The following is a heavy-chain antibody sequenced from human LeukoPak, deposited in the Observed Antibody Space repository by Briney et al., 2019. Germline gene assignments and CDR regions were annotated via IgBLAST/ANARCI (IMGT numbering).Heavy chain of an antibody. D-gene: IGHD3-10*01. Sequence: SVKVSCKASRYTFTSYDINWVRQATGQGLEWMGWMNPNSGNTGYAQKFQGRVTMTRNTSISTAYMELSSLRSEDTAVYYCATLYSGSYYNYFDYWGQGTLVTVSS. CDR1: RYTFTSYD. V-gene: IGHV1-8*01. CDR2: MNPNSGNT. CDR3: ATLYSGSYYNYFDY. J-gene: IGHJ4*02.